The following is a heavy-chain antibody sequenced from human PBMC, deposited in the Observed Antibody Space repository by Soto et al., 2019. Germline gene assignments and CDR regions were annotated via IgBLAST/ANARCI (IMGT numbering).Heavy chain of an antibody. CDR1: GGSISSGGHP. CDR3: ARGPYGSGYFQGFDY. CDR2: IYHSGST. Sequence: QSQTLSLTCAVSGGSISSGGHPWSWIRQPPGKGLEWLGYIYHSGSTHYSPSLRSRLTISIDRSKNQFSLRLTSVTAADTAVYYCARGPYGSGYFQGFDYWGPGTLVTVSS. D-gene: IGHD3-22*01. J-gene: IGHJ4*02. V-gene: IGHV4-30-2*01.